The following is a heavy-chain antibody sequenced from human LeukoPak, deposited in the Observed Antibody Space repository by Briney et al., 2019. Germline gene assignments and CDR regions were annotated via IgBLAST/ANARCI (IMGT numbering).Heavy chain of an antibody. V-gene: IGHV4-38-2*02. Sequence: SETLSLTCTVSGYSISSGYYWGWIRQPPGKGLEWIGSIYHSGSTYYNPSLKSRVTISVDTSKNQFSLKLSSVTAADTAVYYCARCSIVVVPAAAPGGYNWFDPWGQGTLVTVSS. CDR1: GYSISSGYY. J-gene: IGHJ5*02. D-gene: IGHD2-2*01. CDR2: IYHSGST. CDR3: ARCSIVVVPAAAPGGYNWFDP.